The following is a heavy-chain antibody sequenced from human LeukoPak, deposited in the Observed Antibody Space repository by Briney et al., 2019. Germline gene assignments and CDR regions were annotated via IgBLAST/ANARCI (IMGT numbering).Heavy chain of an antibody. J-gene: IGHJ4*02. CDR2: IYHSGTT. D-gene: IGHD3-10*01. Sequence: SDTLSLTCAVSGYSITSSSWWGWIRQPPGQGLEWVGYIYHSGTTYYNPSLQSRVTMSVDTSKNQFSLKLSSVTAVDTAVYYCARKENVYYYFDYWGQGTLVTVSS. CDR1: GYSITSSSW. CDR3: ARKENVYYYFDY. V-gene: IGHV4-28*01.